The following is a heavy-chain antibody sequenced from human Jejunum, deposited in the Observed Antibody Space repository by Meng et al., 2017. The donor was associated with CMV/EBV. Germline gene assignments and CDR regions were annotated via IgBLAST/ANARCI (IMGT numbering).Heavy chain of an antibody. CDR1: GFIFSGYW. CDR2: IKFDGTTT. CDR3: ARGPGD. V-gene: IGHV3-74*01. D-gene: IGHD4-17*01. Sequence: EGQRGGSGGALVQPGGSLRLSCAASGFIFSGYWMHWVRQVPGKGLVWVSYIKFDGTTTYYADSVKGRFTISRDNAKNTLYLQMNDLRVEDTGLYYCARGPGDLGQGTLVTVSS. J-gene: IGHJ4*02.